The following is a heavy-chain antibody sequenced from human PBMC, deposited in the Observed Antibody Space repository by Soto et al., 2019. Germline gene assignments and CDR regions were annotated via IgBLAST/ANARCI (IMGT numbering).Heavy chain of an antibody. CDR3: ARDDYGNQWIYGMDV. D-gene: IGHD4-17*01. CDR1: GFTFRSYS. CDR2: ISSSNRTI. J-gene: IGHJ6*02. Sequence: GGSLRLSCAASGFTFRSYSMNWVRQAPGKGLEWVSYISSSNRTINYADSVKGRFTISRDNAKNSLYLQMNSLRAEDTAVYYCARDDYGNQWIYGMDVWGQGTTVTVSS. V-gene: IGHV3-48*04.